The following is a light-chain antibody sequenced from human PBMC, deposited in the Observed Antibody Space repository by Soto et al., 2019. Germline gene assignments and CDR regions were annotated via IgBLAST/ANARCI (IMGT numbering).Light chain of an antibody. V-gene: IGKV3-15*01. CDR2: DAS. Sequence: EIVMTQSPGTLSVSPGERVTLSCRASQSVSSKLVWYQRKPGQAPRLLIYDASTRATGMPGRFSGSGSGTDFSLTISRLEPEDFAVYYCQHYDSARWTFGLGTKVDI. CDR1: QSVSSK. J-gene: IGKJ1*01. CDR3: QHYDSARWT.